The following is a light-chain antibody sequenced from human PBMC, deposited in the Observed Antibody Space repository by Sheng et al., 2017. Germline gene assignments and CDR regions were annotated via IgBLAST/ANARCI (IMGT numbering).Light chain of an antibody. CDR1: QDISNS. CDR2: AAS. Sequence: DILMTQSPSSLSASVGERVTIACRASQDISNSLAWYQQKPGKVPKLLIYAASTLRSGVPSRFSGSGSGTDFTLTISSLQPEDVATYYCQKYYSYPLTFGGGTKVEIK. V-gene: IGKV1-27*01. CDR3: QKYYSYPLT. J-gene: IGKJ4*01.